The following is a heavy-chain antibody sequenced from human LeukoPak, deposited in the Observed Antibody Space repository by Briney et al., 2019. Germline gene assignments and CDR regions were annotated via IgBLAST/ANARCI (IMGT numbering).Heavy chain of an antibody. CDR3: ARGYDSSGYYRYDWFDP. V-gene: IGHV4-61*01. J-gene: IGHJ5*02. Sequence: SETLSLTCTVYGGSVSSGSYYWSWIRQPPGKGLEWIGYIYYSGSTNYNPSLKSRVTISVDTSKNQFSLKLSSVTAADTAVYYCARGYDSSGYYRYDWFDPWGQGTLVTVSS. CDR2: IYYSGST. D-gene: IGHD3-22*01. CDR1: GGSVSSGSYY.